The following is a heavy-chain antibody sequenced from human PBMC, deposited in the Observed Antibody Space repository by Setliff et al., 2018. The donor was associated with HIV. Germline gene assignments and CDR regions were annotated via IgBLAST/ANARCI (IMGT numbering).Heavy chain of an antibody. CDR1: GGSFSNYY. Sequence: PSETLSLTCAVYGGSFSNYYWTWIRQSPGRGLEWIGEVNHRGTTNSSPSLKSRASISADTSKNQFSLRLTSVTAADTATYFCARAQIAAPRPFDSWGQGTLVTVSS. J-gene: IGHJ4*02. V-gene: IGHV4-34*01. CDR3: ARAQIAAPRPFDS. D-gene: IGHD6-6*01. CDR2: VNHRGTT.